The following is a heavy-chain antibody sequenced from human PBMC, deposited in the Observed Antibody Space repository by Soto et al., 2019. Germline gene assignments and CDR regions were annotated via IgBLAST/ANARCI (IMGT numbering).Heavy chain of an antibody. CDR2: IFPKFGTT. Sequence: QVQLVQSGAEVKKPGSSVKVSCKASGDTDTNYVISWVRQASGQGLEWMGGIFPKFGTTYSAQKLQDRLTITADESTSTVYMQLSSLRLDDTAVYYCEAEMTFGKLSVVWGQGTTVTVSS. V-gene: IGHV1-69*01. CDR3: EAEMTFGKLSVV. CDR1: GDTDTNYV. D-gene: IGHD3-16*02. J-gene: IGHJ6*02.